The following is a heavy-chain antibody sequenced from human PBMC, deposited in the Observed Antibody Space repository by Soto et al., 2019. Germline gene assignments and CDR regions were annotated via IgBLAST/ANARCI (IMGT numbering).Heavy chain of an antibody. CDR2: INPNSGGT. D-gene: IGHD3-22*01. CDR3: ARGAKDSSGYEGTYYFDY. V-gene: IGHV1-2*02. Sequence: QVQLVQSGAEVKKPGASVKVSCKASGYTFTGYYMHWVRQAPGQGLEWMGWINPNSGGTNYAQKFQGGVTMTRDTSISTAYMELSRLRSDDTAVYYCARGAKDSSGYEGTYYFDYWGQGTLVTVSS. J-gene: IGHJ4*02. CDR1: GYTFTGYY.